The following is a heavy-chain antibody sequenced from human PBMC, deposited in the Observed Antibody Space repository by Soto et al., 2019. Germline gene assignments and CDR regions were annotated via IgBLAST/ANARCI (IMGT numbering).Heavy chain of an antibody. D-gene: IGHD6-13*01. CDR3: ATTYQQLTWATWFDP. Sequence: QVQLVQSGAEVKKPGSSVKVSCKASGGTFISYAISWVRQAPGQGLEWMGGIIPMYGTAKKAQKFQGRVTITAVKSTRTAYMELSSLRFEDTAVYYCATTYQQLTWATWFDPWGQGTLVTVSS. CDR2: IIPMYGTA. J-gene: IGHJ5*02. V-gene: IGHV1-69*06. CDR1: GGTFISYA.